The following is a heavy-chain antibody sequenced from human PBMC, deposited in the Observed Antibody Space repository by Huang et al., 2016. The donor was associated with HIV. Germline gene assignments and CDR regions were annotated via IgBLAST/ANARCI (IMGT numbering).Heavy chain of an antibody. CDR2: ISETGSVI. V-gene: IGHV3-48*01. D-gene: IGHD6-13*01. CDR1: GFSFSSGN. Sequence: EEQLVESGGGLVQPGGSLRLSCAASGFSFSSGNRNWVRQGQGKGLEWLSYISETGSVITYADSVKGRFTVSRDNAKNSLYLQMDSLRAEDTAVYYCARGYSSSWLYNWGQGTLVTVSS. J-gene: IGHJ4*02. CDR3: ARGYSSSWLYN.